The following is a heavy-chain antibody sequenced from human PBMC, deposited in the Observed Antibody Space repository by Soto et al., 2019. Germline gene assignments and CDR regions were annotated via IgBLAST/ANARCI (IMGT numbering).Heavy chain of an antibody. CDR1: GFTFDEYA. CDR2: INWNSGII. CDR3: AKDIYNSAWYGGFDF. J-gene: IGHJ4*02. V-gene: IGHV3-9*01. Sequence: PGGSLRLSCAASGFTFDEYAMRWVRQAQGKGLEWVSGINWNSGIIGYADSVKGRFTMSRDNAKNSLYLQMNNLRAEDTALYYCAKDIYNSAWYGGFDFWGQGALVTVSS. D-gene: IGHD6-19*01.